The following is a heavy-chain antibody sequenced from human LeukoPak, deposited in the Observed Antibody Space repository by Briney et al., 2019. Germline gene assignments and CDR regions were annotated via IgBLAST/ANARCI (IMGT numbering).Heavy chain of an antibody. V-gene: IGHV4-30-2*01. CDR1: GGSISSGGYS. CDR3: ARAAWYYDILTGYYRYFDY. J-gene: IGHJ4*02. D-gene: IGHD3-9*01. Sequence: TLSLTCAVSGGSISSGGYSWSWIRQPPGKGLEWIGYIYHSGSTYYNPSLKSRVTISVDRSKNQFSLKLSSVTAADTAVYYCARAAWYYDILTGYYRYFDYWGQGTLVTVSS. CDR2: IYHSGST.